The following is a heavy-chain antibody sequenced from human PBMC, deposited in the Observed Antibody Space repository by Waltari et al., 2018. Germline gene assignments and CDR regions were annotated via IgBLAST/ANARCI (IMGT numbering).Heavy chain of an antibody. J-gene: IGHJ4*02. CDR2: ISKTITTI. V-gene: IGHV3-48*02. CDR3: TRGFASGIHYY. CDR1: GFTFASYS. D-gene: IGHD3-10*01. Sequence: EVQLLGYGGGVVQPGGYLGLSCAASGFTFASYSITWVRQAPGKGLECVSYISKTITTIHYADSVKGRFTISRDNAKNSVYLQMNSLRDEDTAMYYCTRGFASGIHYYWGQGTLVTVSS.